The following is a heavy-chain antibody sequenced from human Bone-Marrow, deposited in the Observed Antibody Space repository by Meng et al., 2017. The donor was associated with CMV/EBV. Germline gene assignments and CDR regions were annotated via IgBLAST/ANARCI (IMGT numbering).Heavy chain of an antibody. D-gene: IGHD2-21*02. J-gene: IGHJ4*02. CDR1: GYSISSGYY. CDR3: ARGEVVTNPDY. Sequence: SETLSLTCTVSGYSISSGYYWGWIRQPPGKGLEWIGSIYHSGSTNYNPSLKSRVTISVDTSNSQLSLKLSSVTAADTAVYYCARGEVVTNPDYWGQGTLVTVSS. CDR2: IYHSGST. V-gene: IGHV4-38-2*02.